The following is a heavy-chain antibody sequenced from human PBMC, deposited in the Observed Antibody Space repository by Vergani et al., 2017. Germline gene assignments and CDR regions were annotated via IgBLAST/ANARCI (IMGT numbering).Heavy chain of an antibody. J-gene: IGHJ3*02. CDR2: IYPGDSDT. V-gene: IGHV5-51*01. CDR1: GYSFTSYW. Sequence: EVQLVQSGAEVKKPGESLKISCKGSGYSFTSYWIGWVRQMPGKGLEWMGIIYPGDSDTRYSPSFKGQVTISAAKSISTAYLQWSSLKASDTAMYYCARRSHYYDSSGYYYLIWGQGTMVTVSS. CDR3: ARRSHYYDSSGYYYLI. D-gene: IGHD3-22*01.